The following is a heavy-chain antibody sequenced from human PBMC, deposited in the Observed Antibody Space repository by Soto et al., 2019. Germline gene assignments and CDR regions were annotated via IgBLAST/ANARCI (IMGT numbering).Heavy chain of an antibody. CDR1: GFRFGDFS. Sequence: GGSLRLSCAASGFRFGDFSMHWVRQAPGEGLEWISFITFHGGSTYYADSVKGRFTISRDNKKNSLSLKMNSLTTEDTAVYYCAIDGDYWGRYCASTTCSHFDKLDQGTLVTVSS. V-gene: IGHV3-43*01. CDR3: AIDGDYWGRYCASTTCSHFDK. D-gene: IGHD2-2*01. J-gene: IGHJ4*02. CDR2: ITFHGGST.